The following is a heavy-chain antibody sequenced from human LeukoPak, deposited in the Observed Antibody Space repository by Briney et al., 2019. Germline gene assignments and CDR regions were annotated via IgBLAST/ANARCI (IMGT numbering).Heavy chain of an antibody. CDR1: GFTFSSYA. CDR2: ISGSGGST. D-gene: IGHD5-24*01. CDR3: ARGQDGYRQYYYMDV. J-gene: IGHJ6*03. V-gene: IGHV3-23*01. Sequence: GGSLRLSCAASGFTFSSYAMSWVRQAPGKGLEWVSAISGSGGSTYYADSVKGRFTISRDNAKNSLYLQMNSLRAEDTAVYYCARGQDGYRQYYYMDVWGKGTTVTVSS.